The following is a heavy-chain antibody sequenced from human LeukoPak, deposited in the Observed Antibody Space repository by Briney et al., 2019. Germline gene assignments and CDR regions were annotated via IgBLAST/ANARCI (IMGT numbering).Heavy chain of an antibody. J-gene: IGHJ4*02. CDR3: ARGTIWSGYPY. Sequence: SETLSLTCTVSGGSISSYYWSWIRQPPGKGLEWIGYIYYSGSTNYSPSLKSRVTISVDTSKNQFSLKLSSVTAADTAVYYCARGTIWSGYPYWGQGTLVTVSS. V-gene: IGHV4-59*01. CDR1: GGSISSYY. D-gene: IGHD3-3*01. CDR2: IYYSGST.